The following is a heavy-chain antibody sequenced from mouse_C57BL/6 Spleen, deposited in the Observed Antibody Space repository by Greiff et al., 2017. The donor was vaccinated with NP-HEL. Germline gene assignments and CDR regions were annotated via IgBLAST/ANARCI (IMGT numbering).Heavy chain of an antibody. CDR1: GYAFSSSW. CDR2: IYPGDGDT. J-gene: IGHJ4*01. V-gene: IGHV1-82*01. Sequence: QVQLQQSGPELVKPGASVKISCKASGYAFSSSWMNWVKQRPGKGLEWIGRIYPGDGDTNYNGKFKGKATLTADKSSSTAYMQLSSLTSEDSAVYFCARWDGNYYYAMDYWGQGTSVTVSS. CDR3: ARWDGNYYYAMDY. D-gene: IGHD2-1*01.